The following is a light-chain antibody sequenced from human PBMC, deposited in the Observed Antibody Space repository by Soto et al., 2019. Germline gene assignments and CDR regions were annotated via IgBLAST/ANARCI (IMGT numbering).Light chain of an antibody. V-gene: IGKV3-20*01. CDR2: DAS. J-gene: IGKJ4*01. Sequence: IMLTQSPGTLSLSPGERVTLSCRASQRVYSSYLAWYQQRPGQAPRLLFYDASIRATGIPDRFSGSGSGTDFSLTISRLEPEDFAVYYCQQYGSSPVFGGGTKVDIK. CDR1: QRVYSSY. CDR3: QQYGSSPV.